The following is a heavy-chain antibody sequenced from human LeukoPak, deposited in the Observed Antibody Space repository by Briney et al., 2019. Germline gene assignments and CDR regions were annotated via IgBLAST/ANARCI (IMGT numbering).Heavy chain of an antibody. D-gene: IGHD1-26*01. CDR2: ISAYNGNT. Sequence: ASVKVSCKASGYTFTSYGISWVRQAPGQGLEWMGWISAYNGNTNYAQKLRGRVTMTTDTSTSTAYMELRSLRSEDTAVYYCTRDSSSGMGATEGFCYRGPGTLVTVSS. CDR3: TRDSSSGMGATEGFCY. CDR1: GYTFTSYG. V-gene: IGHV1-18*01. J-gene: IGHJ4*02.